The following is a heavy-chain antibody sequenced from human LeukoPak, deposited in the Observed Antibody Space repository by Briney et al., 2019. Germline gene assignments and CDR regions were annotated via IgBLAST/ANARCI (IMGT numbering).Heavy chain of an antibody. Sequence: SETLSLTCAVYGGSFSGYYWSWIRQPPGKGLEWIGEINHSGSTNYNPSLKSRVTISVDTSKNQFSLKLSSVTAADTAVYYCASLGATTDIDAFDIWGQGTMVTVSS. CDR3: ASLGATTDIDAFDI. CDR1: GGSFSGYY. CDR2: INHSGST. D-gene: IGHD1-26*01. J-gene: IGHJ3*02. V-gene: IGHV4-34*01.